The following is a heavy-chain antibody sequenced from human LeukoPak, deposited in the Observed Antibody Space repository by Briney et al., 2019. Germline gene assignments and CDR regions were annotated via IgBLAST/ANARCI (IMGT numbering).Heavy chain of an antibody. CDR1: GFTFCSYA. CDR3: AKWDSSGTNAFDI. V-gene: IGHV3-23*01. Sequence: GGSLRLSCAAPGFTFCSYAMSWGRQAPGKGVEGVSAISGSGGSIGYADSVKGRFTISRDNAKNSLYLQMNSLRAEDTALYYCAKWDSSGTNAFDIWGQGTMVTVSS. CDR2: ISGSGGSI. D-gene: IGHD3-22*01. J-gene: IGHJ3*02.